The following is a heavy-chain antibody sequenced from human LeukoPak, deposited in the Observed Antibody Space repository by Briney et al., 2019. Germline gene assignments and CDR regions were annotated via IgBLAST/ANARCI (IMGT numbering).Heavy chain of an antibody. Sequence: GGSLRLSCAASGFTFSSYGMHWVRQAPGKGLEWVAVISYDGSNKYFADSVKARFTISRDNAKNSLYLQMNSLRAEDTAVYYCARTGGFSKYYFDYWGQGTLVTVSS. CDR3: ARTGGFSKYYFDY. J-gene: IGHJ4*02. D-gene: IGHD3-16*01. CDR1: GFTFSSYG. V-gene: IGHV3-33*05. CDR2: ISYDGSNK.